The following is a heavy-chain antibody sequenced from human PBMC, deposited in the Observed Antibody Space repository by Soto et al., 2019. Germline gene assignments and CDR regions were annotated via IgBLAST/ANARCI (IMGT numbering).Heavy chain of an antibody. CDR2: VNPSGGST. V-gene: IGHV1-46*01. Sequence: GAPAKLSSKASRYIFTAYSRHWVQQAPGQGLEWMGVVNPSGGSTNYAQKFQGRITMTRDTSTSTVYMDLSSLTSEDTAVYYCAREENCSDGICYSAYFQRWGQGTLVTVSS. D-gene: IGHD2-15*01. J-gene: IGHJ1*01. CDR1: RYIFTAYS. CDR3: AREENCSDGICYSAYFQR.